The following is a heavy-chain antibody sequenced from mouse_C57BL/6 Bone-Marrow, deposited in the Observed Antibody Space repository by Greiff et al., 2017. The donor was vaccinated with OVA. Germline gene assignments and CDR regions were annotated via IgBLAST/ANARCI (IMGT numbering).Heavy chain of an antibody. CDR1: GFNIKDDY. V-gene: IGHV14-4*01. J-gene: IGHJ1*03. Sequence: EVHLVESGAELVRPGASVKLSCTASGFNIKDDYMHWVKQRPEQGLEWIGWIDPENGDTEYASKFQGKATITADTSSNTAYLQLSSLTSEDTAVYYCRYFWDFDVWGTGTTVTVSS. CDR2: IDPENGDT. CDR3: RYFWDFDV.